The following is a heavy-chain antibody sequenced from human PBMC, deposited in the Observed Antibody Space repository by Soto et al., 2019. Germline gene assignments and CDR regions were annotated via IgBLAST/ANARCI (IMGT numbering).Heavy chain of an antibody. D-gene: IGHD6-6*01. CDR2: VSSGSSNI. CDR3: ARQYPSSSRHFDH. V-gene: IGHV3-21*01. Sequence: EVELVESGGGLVKPGESLKLSCAASGFTFRTYNMMWVRQAPGKGLEWLASVSSGSSNIYYAASVKGRFTISRDNAQNSLFLQINSLSAEDTAVYYCARQYPSSSRHFDHWGQGTLVTVSA. CDR1: GFTFRTYN. J-gene: IGHJ4*02.